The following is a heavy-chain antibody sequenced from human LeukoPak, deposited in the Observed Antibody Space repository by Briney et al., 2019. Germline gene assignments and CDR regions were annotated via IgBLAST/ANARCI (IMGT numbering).Heavy chain of an antibody. J-gene: IGHJ4*02. D-gene: IGHD6-19*01. V-gene: IGHV1-46*01. CDR2: INPSGGST. CDR3: ARFAVHRRLAVAGQFGLDY. Sequence: GASVKVSCKASGYIFTSYNINWVRQAPGQGLEWMGIINPSGGSTNYAQKFQGRVTMTRDTSTSTVYMELSSLRSEDTAVYYCARFAVHRRLAVAGQFGLDYWGQGTLVTVSS. CDR1: GYIFTSYN.